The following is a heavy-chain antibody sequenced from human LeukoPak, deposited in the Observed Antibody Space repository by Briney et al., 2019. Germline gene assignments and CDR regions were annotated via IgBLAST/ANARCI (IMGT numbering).Heavy chain of an antibody. CDR3: AREDENWIVDY. CDR2: VSDDGSNK. CDR1: GFTFSNYA. V-gene: IGHV3-30-3*01. D-gene: IGHD1-1*01. J-gene: IGHJ4*02. Sequence: GGSLRLSCAASGFTFSNYAMHWVRQAPGKGLEWVAGVSDDGSNKYSADSVKGRFIISRDNSKNTLYLQMNSLTTEDTAVYYCAREDENWIVDYWGQGTLVTVSS.